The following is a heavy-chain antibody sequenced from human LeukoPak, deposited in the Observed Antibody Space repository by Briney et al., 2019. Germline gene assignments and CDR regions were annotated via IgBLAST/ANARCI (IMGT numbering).Heavy chain of an antibody. D-gene: IGHD3-22*01. J-gene: IGHJ4*02. CDR3: ARDLPYYYDSSGYRGRAYYFDY. Sequence: ASVKVSCKASSYTFTSYGISWVRQAPGQGLEWMGWISAYNGNTNYAQKLQGRVTMTTDTSTSTAYMELRSLRSDDTAVYYCARDLPYYYDSSGYRGRAYYFDYWGQGTLVTVSS. V-gene: IGHV1-18*01. CDR2: ISAYNGNT. CDR1: SYTFTSYG.